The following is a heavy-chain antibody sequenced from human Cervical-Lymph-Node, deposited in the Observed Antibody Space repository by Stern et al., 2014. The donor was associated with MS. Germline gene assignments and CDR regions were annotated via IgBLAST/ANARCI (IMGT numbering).Heavy chain of an antibody. J-gene: IGHJ5*02. CDR3: ARGSDT. Sequence: EVQLEASGGGLVQPGGSLRLSCAASGFTFSSYWMNWVRQAPGQGLGWVANIKEDGSETYYVDSVKGRFTISRDNAKNSLYLQMNSLRAEDTAVYYCARGSDTWGQGTQVTVSS. CDR1: GFTFSSYW. V-gene: IGHV3-7*01. D-gene: IGHD2-15*01. CDR2: IKEDGSET.